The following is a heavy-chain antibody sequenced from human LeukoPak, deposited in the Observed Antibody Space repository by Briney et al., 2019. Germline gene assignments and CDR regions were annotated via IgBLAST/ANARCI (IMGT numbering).Heavy chain of an antibody. CDR2: ISTSSSHM. D-gene: IGHD3-10*01. V-gene: IGHV3-21*01. CDR1: GFTFEIYS. J-gene: IGHJ4*02. CDR3: ARDDTSAHFFDY. Sequence: PGGSLRLSCAASGFTFEIYSMNWVRQAPGKGLEWVSSISTSSSHMYYADSVKGRFTISRHNAKNSLYLQMNTLRAEDTAVYYCARDDTSAHFFDYWGQGTLVTVSS.